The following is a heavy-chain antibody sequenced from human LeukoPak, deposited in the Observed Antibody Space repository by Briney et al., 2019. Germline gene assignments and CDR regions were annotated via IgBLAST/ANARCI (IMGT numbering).Heavy chain of an antibody. CDR3: ARDQVPYDFWSGYYLGY. D-gene: IGHD3-3*01. Sequence: PGGSLRLSCAASGFTFSSYWMSWVRQAPGKGLEWVANIKQDGSEKYYVDSVKGRLTISRDNAKNSLYLQMNSLRAEDTAVYYCARDQVPYDFWSGYYLGYWGQGTLVTVSS. CDR1: GFTFSSYW. J-gene: IGHJ4*02. CDR2: IKQDGSEK. V-gene: IGHV3-7*01.